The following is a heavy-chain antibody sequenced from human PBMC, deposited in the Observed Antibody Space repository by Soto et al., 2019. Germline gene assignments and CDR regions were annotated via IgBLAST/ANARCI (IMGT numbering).Heavy chain of an antibody. V-gene: IGHV2-70*04. CDR3: ARTPRIVGALDY. Sequence: GSGPTLVNPTQTLTLTCTFSGFSLSTSGMRVSWIRQPPGKALEWLARIDWDDDKFYSTSLKTRLTISKDTSKNQVVLTMTNMDPVDTATYYCARTPRIVGALDYWGQGTLVTVSS. CDR1: GFSLSTSGMR. J-gene: IGHJ4*02. D-gene: IGHD1-26*01. CDR2: IDWDDDK.